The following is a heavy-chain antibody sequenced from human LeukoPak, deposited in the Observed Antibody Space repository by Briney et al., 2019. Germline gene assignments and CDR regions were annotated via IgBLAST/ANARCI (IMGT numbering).Heavy chain of an antibody. CDR1: GFIFSTYA. CDR2: ISYDGSSK. D-gene: IGHD6-6*01. V-gene: IGHV3-30*04. J-gene: IGHJ4*02. CDR3: ARDLKLATKSLDY. Sequence: GGSLRLSCAASGFIFSTYAMHWVRQAPGKGLEWVAVISYDGSSKYYADSVKGRFTISRDNSKNTLYLQMNSLRAEDTAVYYCARDLKLATKSLDYWGQGTLVTVSS.